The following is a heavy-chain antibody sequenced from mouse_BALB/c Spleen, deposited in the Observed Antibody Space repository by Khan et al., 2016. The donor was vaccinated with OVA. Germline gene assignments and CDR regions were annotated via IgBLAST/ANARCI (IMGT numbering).Heavy chain of an antibody. D-gene: IGHD2-10*01. CDR2: INTNTGEP. J-gene: IGHJ4*01. CDR3: ARPPYFSDVMVY. V-gene: IGHV9-3-1*01. CDR1: GYTFTNYG. Sequence: QIQFVQSGPELKKPGETVKISCKASGYTFTNYGLNWVKQAPGKGLQWMGWINTNTGEPTYAVDVKGRFAFSVETSASTAYLQINNLKNEDTATYFGARPPYFSDVMVYWGQGTSVTVSS.